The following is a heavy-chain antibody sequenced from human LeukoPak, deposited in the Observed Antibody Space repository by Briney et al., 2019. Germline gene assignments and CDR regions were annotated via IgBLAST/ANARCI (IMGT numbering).Heavy chain of an antibody. D-gene: IGHD1-26*01. Sequence: SETLSLTCTVSGGSISSSSYYWGWIRQPPGKGLEWIGTIYYSGSTYYNPSLKSRVTISVATSKNQFSLKLSSVTAADTAVYYCARQGSGNYLSPVNYWGQGTLVTVSS. J-gene: IGHJ4*02. CDR3: ARQGSGNYLSPVNY. V-gene: IGHV4-39*01. CDR2: IYYSGST. CDR1: GGSISSSSYY.